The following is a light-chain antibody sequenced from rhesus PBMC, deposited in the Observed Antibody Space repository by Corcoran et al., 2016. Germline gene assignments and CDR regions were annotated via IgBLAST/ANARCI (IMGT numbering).Light chain of an antibody. CDR2: YTS. CDR1: QGINNY. V-gene: IGKV1-66*01. J-gene: IGKJ1*01. Sequence: DIQMTQSPSSLSASVGDRVTITCRASQGINNYLSWYQQKPEKAPKPLIYYTSNLETGVPSRFSGSRSGTDYTLTISSLQAADIGTYYCQQYNNSPWTFGQGTKVEIK. CDR3: QQYNNSPWT.